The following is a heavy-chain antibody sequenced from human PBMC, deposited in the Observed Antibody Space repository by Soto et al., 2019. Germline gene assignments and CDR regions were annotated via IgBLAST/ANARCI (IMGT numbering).Heavy chain of an antibody. Sequence: QVQLQESGPGLVKPSGTLSLTCAVSSGSISRSNWWSWVRPPPGKGLEWIGEIYHSGSTNYNPSLKSRVTISVDKSKHQFSLQLSSVTAADTAVYYCARVSPYDFWSGYYQDYYYMDVWGKGTTVTVSS. V-gene: IGHV4-4*02. CDR2: IYHSGST. J-gene: IGHJ6*03. CDR1: SGSISRSNW. CDR3: ARVSPYDFWSGYYQDYYYMDV. D-gene: IGHD3-3*01.